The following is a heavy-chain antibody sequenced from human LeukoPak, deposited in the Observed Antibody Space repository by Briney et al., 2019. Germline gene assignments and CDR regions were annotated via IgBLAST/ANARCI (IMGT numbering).Heavy chain of an antibody. CDR2: IYHSGST. CDR3: AGGDCSSTSCSFDY. D-gene: IGHD2-2*01. V-gene: IGHV4-4*02. J-gene: IGHJ4*02. CDR1: GGSISSSNW. Sequence: SETLSLTCAVSGGSISSSNWWSWVRQPPGKGLEWIGEIYHSGSTNYNPSLKSRVTISVDTSKNQFSLKLSSVTAADTAVYYCAGGDCSSTSCSFDYWGQGTPVTVSS.